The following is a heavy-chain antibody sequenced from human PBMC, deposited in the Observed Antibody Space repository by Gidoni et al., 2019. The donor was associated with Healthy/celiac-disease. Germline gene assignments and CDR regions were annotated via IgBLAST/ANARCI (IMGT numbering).Heavy chain of an antibody. CDR3: ARDGPYSSSWYDLGYYFDY. CDR2: ISYDGSNK. CDR1: GFPFSRYA. D-gene: IGHD6-13*01. J-gene: IGHJ4*02. V-gene: IGHV3-30-3*01. Sequence: QVQLVESGGGVVKTGRSLRLSCAASGFPFSRYAIHWVRQAPGKGLEWVAVISYDGSNKYYADSVKGRFTISRDKSKNTLYLQMNSRRAEDTAVYYCARDGPYSSSWYDLGYYFDYWGQGTLVTVSS.